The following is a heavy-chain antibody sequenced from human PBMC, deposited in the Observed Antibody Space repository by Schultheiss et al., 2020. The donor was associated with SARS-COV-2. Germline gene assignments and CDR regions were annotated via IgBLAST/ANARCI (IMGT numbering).Heavy chain of an antibody. D-gene: IGHD3-22*01. CDR3: ARDLAGNSSPYYYGMDV. CDR2: ISWDGGST. Sequence: GGSLRLSCAASGFTFDDYAMHWVRQAPGKGLEWVSLISWDGGSTYYADSVKGRFTISRDNSKNSLYLQMNSLRAEDTALYYCARDLAGNSSPYYYGMDVWGQGTTVTVSS. J-gene: IGHJ6*02. CDR1: GFTFDDYA. V-gene: IGHV3-43D*04.